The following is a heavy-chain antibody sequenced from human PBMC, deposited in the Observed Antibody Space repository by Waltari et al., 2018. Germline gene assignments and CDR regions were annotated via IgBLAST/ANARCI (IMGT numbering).Heavy chain of an antibody. CDR1: GYTFSDYF. Sequence: QVQLVQSGAEVKDPGASVKVSCKASGYTFSDYFINWVRQAPGQGLEWMGWINPNSGVTKYQQSFQGRVTMTRDTSINTVYMELSILRSDDTALYYCAAVIRPGRTLPWGYWGQGTLVTVSS. V-gene: IGHV1-2*02. D-gene: IGHD7-27*01. CDR2: INPNSGVT. J-gene: IGHJ4*02. CDR3: AAVIRPGRTLPWGY.